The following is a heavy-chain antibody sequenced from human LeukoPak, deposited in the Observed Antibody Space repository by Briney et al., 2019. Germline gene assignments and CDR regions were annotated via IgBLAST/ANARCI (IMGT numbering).Heavy chain of an antibody. CDR1: GFTFSAYA. J-gene: IGHJ4*02. CDR2: ISGSGGST. D-gene: IGHD6-19*01. Sequence: GGSLRLSCATSGFTFSAYAFNWVRQAPGKGLEWVSAISGSGGSTYYADSVKGRFTISRDNSKNTLYLQMNSLRAEDTAVYYCAKSPGGWYFDYWGQGTLVTVSS. CDR3: AKSPGGWYFDY. V-gene: IGHV3-23*01.